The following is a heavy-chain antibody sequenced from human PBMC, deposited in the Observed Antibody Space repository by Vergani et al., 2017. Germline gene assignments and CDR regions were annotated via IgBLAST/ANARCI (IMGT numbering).Heavy chain of an antibody. CDR3: ARQDCSSTSCHNWFDP. V-gene: IGHV3-33*01. Sequence: QVQLVESGGGVVQPGRSLRLSCAASGFTFSSYGMHWVRQAPGKGLEWVAVIWYDGSNKYYADSVKGRFTISRDNSKNTLYLQMNSLRAEDTAVYYCARQDCSSTSCHNWFDPWGQGTLVTVSS. CDR1: GFTFSSYG. D-gene: IGHD2-2*01. CDR2: IWYDGSNK. J-gene: IGHJ5*02.